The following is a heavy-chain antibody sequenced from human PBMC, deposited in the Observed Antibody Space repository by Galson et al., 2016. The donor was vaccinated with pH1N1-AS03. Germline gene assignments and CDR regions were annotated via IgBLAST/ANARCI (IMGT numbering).Heavy chain of an antibody. CDR3: ARGAPGDFGY. Sequence: SLTCSVAGVSIRGYYWDWIRQTPGGGLEWIGYIYNSGSTDFNPSLKSRVTMSMDTSKNQFTLKLSSVSAADTAVYYCARGAPGDFGYWGQGTLVTVSS. CDR2: IYNSGST. J-gene: IGHJ4*02. D-gene: IGHD2-8*02. CDR1: GVSIRGYY. V-gene: IGHV4-59*01.